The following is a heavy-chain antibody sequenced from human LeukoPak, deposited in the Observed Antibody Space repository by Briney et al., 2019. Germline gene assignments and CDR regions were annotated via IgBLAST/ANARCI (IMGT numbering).Heavy chain of an antibody. Sequence: SETLSLTCTVYGGSISSYYWSWIRQPPGKGVEWIGYIYYSGSTNYNPSLKSRVTISVDTSKNQFSLKLSSVTAADTAVYYCASSFYDSSGYSSVFDYWGQGTLVTVSS. J-gene: IGHJ4*02. D-gene: IGHD3-22*01. CDR3: ASSFYDSSGYSSVFDY. CDR2: IYYSGST. V-gene: IGHV4-59*01. CDR1: GGSISSYY.